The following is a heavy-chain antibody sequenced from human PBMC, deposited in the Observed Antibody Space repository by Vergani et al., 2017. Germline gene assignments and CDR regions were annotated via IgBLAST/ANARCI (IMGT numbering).Heavy chain of an antibody. CDR2: IYNSGNG. J-gene: IGHJ2*01. D-gene: IGHD3-16*01. V-gene: IGHV4-39*01. CDR1: GDSIISRSYY. CDR3: ASGKYYSDSTSHFRGRYFDV. Sequence: QMQLQESGPGLVKASETLSLTCTVSGDSIISRSYYWGWIRQPPGKGLEWIGSIYNSGNGDSSSSLKSRVTISADTSKNQFSLRLMSVTAAYTAVYYCASGKYYSDSTSHFRGRYFDVWGRGTLVTVPS.